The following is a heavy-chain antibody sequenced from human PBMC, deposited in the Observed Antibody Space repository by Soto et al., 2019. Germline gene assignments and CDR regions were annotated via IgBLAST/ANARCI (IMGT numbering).Heavy chain of an antibody. D-gene: IGHD3-22*01. CDR3: ARDSMHYYDSSGYYVNAFDI. V-gene: IGHV1-69*13. CDR1: GGTFSNYA. J-gene: IGHJ3*02. CDR2: IIPIFGTA. Sequence: SVKVSCKASGGTFSNYAISWVRQAPGQGLEWMGGIIPIFGTANYAQKFQGRVTITADESTSTAYMELSSLRSEDTAVYYCARDSMHYYDSSGYYVNAFDIWGQGTMVTVSS.